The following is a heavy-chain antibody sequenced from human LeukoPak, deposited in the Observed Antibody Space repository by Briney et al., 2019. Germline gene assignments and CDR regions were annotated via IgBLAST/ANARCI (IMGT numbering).Heavy chain of an antibody. V-gene: IGHV5-51*01. J-gene: IGHJ3*02. Sequence: GESLKISCKGSGYSFDKYWIGWVRQVPEKGLEWMGIIYPGDSDTRYSPSFQGQVTISADKSITTAYLKWSSLKASDTAMYYCARFQGGSGNYVAFDMWGQGTMVTVSS. CDR2: IYPGDSDT. D-gene: IGHD3-10*01. CDR3: ARFQGGSGNYVAFDM. CDR1: GYSFDKYW.